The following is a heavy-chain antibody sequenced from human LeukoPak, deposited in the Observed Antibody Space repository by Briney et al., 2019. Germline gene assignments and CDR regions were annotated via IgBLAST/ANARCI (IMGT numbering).Heavy chain of an antibody. CDR3: ARGSSSWAYYYYYYMDV. D-gene: IGHD6-13*01. J-gene: IGHJ6*03. Sequence: SETLSLTCTVSGGSISSSSYFWGWIRQPPGKGLEWIGSIYYSGSTYYNPSLKSRVTISVDTSKNQFSLKLSSVTAADTAVYYCARGSSSWAYYYYYYMDVWGKGTTVTISS. CDR2: IYYSGST. V-gene: IGHV4-39*07. CDR1: GGSISSSSYF.